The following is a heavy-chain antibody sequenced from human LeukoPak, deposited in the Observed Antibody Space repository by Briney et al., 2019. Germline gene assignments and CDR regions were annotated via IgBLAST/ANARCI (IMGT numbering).Heavy chain of an antibody. CDR3: AKEGTPQVSTWYDL. Sequence: PGRSLRLSCAASGFTFSSYAMHWVRRAPGKGLEWVAVISYEGGTQHYADSVKGRFIISRDNPRNTLYLQMNILRTEDTAVYYCAKEGTPQVSTWYDLWGQGTQVIVSS. D-gene: IGHD3-10*01. J-gene: IGHJ5*02. CDR1: GFTFSSYA. V-gene: IGHV3-30*18. CDR2: ISYEGGTQ.